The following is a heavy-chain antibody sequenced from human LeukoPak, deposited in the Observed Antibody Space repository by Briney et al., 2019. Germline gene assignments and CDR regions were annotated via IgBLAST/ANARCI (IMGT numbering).Heavy chain of an antibody. CDR3: ARNDGSYLKYYFDY. CDR2: ISSSATST. D-gene: IGHD1-1*01. CDR1: GFTFSNYA. J-gene: IGHJ4*02. V-gene: IGHV3-23*01. Sequence: GGSLRLSCAASGFTFSNYAMSWVRQAPGKGLEWVSVISSSATSTYYADSVKGRFTISRDKFKNTLYLQMRSLRAEDTATYFCARNDGSYLKYYFDYWGQGNRVTVSS.